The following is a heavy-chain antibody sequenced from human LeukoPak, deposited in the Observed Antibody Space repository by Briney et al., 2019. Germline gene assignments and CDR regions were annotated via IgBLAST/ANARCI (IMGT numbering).Heavy chain of an antibody. Sequence: PSETLSLTCAVYGGSFSGYYWTWIRQSPEKGLEWIGEINHSGSSKFNPSFKSRGTLSVDTSKNQFHLELTSVTAADTAVYYCARGESSSASGRGNWFDPWGQGTLVTVSS. CDR1: GGSFSGYY. D-gene: IGHD6-6*01. CDR2: INHSGSS. CDR3: ARGESSSASGRGNWFDP. J-gene: IGHJ5*02. V-gene: IGHV4-34*01.